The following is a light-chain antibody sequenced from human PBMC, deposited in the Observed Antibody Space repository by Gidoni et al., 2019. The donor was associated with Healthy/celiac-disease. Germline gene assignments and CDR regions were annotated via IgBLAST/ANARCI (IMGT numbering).Light chain of an antibody. CDR3: QQSYSTPL. J-gene: IGKJ4*01. CDR1: QRISSY. CDR2: AAS. V-gene: IGKV1-39*01. Sequence: DIQMTQSPSSLSASVGDGVTITCRASQRISSYLNWYQQKPGTAPKLLIYAASSLQSGVPSRFSGSGSGTDFTLTISSLQPEDFATYYCQQSYSTPLFGGGTKVEIK.